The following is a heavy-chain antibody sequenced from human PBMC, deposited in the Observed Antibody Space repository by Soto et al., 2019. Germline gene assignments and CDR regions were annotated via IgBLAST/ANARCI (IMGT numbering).Heavy chain of an antibody. CDR1: GGSISSSSYY. J-gene: IGHJ5*02. Sequence: QLQLQESGPGLVKPSETLSLTCTVSGGSISSSSYYWGWIRQPPGKGLEWIGSIYYSGSTYYNPSLKSRVTISVDTSKNQFSLKLSSVTAADTAVYYCASHKAPIVVVVAATLWFDPWGQGTLVTVSS. V-gene: IGHV4-39*01. CDR3: ASHKAPIVVVVAATLWFDP. D-gene: IGHD2-15*01. CDR2: IYYSGST.